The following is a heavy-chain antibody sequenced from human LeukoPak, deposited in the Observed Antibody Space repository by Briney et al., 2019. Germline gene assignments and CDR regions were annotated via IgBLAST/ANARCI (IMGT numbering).Heavy chain of an antibody. CDR3: TRGGSADPFEH. V-gene: IGHV4-59*08. CDR2: INFSGST. Sequence: SETLSLTCTISSGSIGSFYWSWIRQPPGKGLEWISYINFSGSTKSNSALESRVTISMDTSKNQFSLKLNSVTAADTAVYYCTRGGSADPFEHWGQGTLVTVSS. J-gene: IGHJ4*02. CDR1: SGSIGSFY. D-gene: IGHD1-26*01.